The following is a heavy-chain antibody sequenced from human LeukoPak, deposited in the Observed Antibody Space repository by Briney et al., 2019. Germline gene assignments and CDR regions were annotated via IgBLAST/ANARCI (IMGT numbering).Heavy chain of an antibody. D-gene: IGHD3-22*01. CDR2: ISGSVGST. CDR3: AKGGRFEYYDSSGPTDY. J-gene: IGHJ4*02. Sequence: GGSLRLSCEASGFTFSSYAMSWVRQAPGKGREWVSAISGSVGSTYYADSVKGRFTISRDNSKNTLYLQMNSLRAEDKALYYCAKGGRFEYYDSSGPTDYWGQGTLVTVSS. V-gene: IGHV3-23*01. CDR1: GFTFSSYA.